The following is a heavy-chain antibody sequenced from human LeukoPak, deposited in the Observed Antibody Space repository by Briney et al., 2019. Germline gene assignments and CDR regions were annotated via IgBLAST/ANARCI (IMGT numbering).Heavy chain of an antibody. CDR2: ISGSGDST. CDR3: AKDPLTAASYIYFDS. CDR1: GFTFSNAW. D-gene: IGHD6-13*01. V-gene: IGHV3-23*01. J-gene: IGHJ4*02. Sequence: GGSLRLSCAASGFTFSNAWMSWVRLAPGKGLEWVSTISGSGDSTHYTNSVRGRFTISRDNSKSTLYLQMDSLRAEDTAIYYCAKDPLTAASYIYFDSWGQGTLVTVSS.